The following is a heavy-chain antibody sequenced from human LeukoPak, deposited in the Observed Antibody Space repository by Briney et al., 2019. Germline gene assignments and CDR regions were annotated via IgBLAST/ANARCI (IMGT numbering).Heavy chain of an antibody. J-gene: IGHJ6*03. Sequence: PGRSLRLSCTASGFTFGDYAMSWVRQAPGKGLEWVGFIRSKAYGGTTEYAASVKGRFTISRDDSKSIAYLQMNSLKTEDTAVYYCTRGTIFGVVNYYYYMDVWGKGTTVTVS. CDR3: TRGTIFGVVNYYYYMDV. CDR1: GFTFGDYA. CDR2: IRSKAYGGTT. D-gene: IGHD3-3*01. V-gene: IGHV3-49*04.